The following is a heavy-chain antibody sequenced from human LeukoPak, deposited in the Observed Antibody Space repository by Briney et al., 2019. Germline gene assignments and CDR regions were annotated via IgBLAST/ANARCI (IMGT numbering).Heavy chain of an antibody. CDR3: ARRRGVVVGH. J-gene: IGHJ4*02. Sequence: SETLSLTRTVSGGSISSYYWSWIRQPPGKGLEWIGYIYYSGSTNYNPSLKSRVTISVDTSKNQFSLKLSSVTAADTAVYYCARRRGVVVGHWGQGTLVTVSS. V-gene: IGHV4-59*01. CDR1: GGSISSYY. CDR2: IYYSGST. D-gene: IGHD2-21*01.